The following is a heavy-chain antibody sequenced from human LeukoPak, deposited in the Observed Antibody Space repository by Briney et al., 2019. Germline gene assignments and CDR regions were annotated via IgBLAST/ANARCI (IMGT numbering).Heavy chain of an antibody. CDR2: ISSGGSVM. V-gene: IGHV3-48*01. Sequence: GGSLRLSCGASGYTFSDYTMKWVRQAPGKGREGMSYISSGGSVMHYADSVKGRFTISRDNVENSLYLQMNSLRVEDTAVYYCTIDLEYWGQGVLVTVSS. CDR3: TIDLEY. CDR1: GYTFSDYT. J-gene: IGHJ4*02. D-gene: IGHD3-9*01.